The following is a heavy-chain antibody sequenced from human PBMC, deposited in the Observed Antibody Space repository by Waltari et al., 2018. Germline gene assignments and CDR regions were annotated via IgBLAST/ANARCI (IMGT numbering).Heavy chain of an antibody. V-gene: IGHV4-39*01. CDR1: GGSICSSSYS. J-gene: IGHJ5*02. D-gene: IGHD5-12*01. CDR2: IYYSGSTYYGGST. CDR3: ARHWKKSGYRFDP. Sequence: QLQLPESDPGLVKPSETLSLTCTVSGGSICSSSYSWGWLRQSPGKGLEWIGNIYYSGSTYYGGSTYYNPTLKSRVSISGDTSKNQFSLKLSSVTAADTAVYYCARHWKKSGYRFDPWGQGTLVTVSS.